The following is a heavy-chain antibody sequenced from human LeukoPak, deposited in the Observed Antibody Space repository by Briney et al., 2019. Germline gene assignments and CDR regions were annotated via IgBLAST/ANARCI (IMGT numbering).Heavy chain of an antibody. CDR3: ARGPLRYCSSTSCYTGNYYYYYMDV. V-gene: IGHV1-69*05. J-gene: IGHJ6*03. Sequence: SVKVSCKASGGTFSSYAISWARQAPGQGLEWMGGIIPIFGTANYAQKFQGRVTITTDESTSTAYMELSSVRSGDTAVYYCARGPLRYCSSTSCYTGNYYYYYMDVWGKGTTVTVSS. CDR2: IIPIFGTA. D-gene: IGHD2-2*02. CDR1: GGTFSSYA.